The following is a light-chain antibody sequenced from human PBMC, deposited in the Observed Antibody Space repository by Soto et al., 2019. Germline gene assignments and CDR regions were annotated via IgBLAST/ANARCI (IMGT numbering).Light chain of an antibody. CDR3: QQYNNWPLRT. CDR1: QSVSSN. CDR2: GAS. V-gene: IGKV3-15*01. J-gene: IGKJ1*01. Sequence: EIVMTQSPATLSGSPGERATLSCRASQSVSSNLAWYQQKPGQAPRLLIYGASTRATGIPARFSGSGSGTEFTLTISSLQSEDFAVYYCQQYNNWPLRTFGQGTKVEIK.